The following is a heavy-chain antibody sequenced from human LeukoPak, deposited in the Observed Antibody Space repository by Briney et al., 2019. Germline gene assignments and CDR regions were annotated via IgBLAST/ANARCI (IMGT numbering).Heavy chain of an antibody. CDR2: IYYSGST. D-gene: IGHD1-26*01. V-gene: IGHV4-39*07. J-gene: IGHJ3*02. Sequence: SETLSLTCTVSGGSISSSSYYWGWIRQPPGKGLEWIGSIYYSGSTYYNPSLKSRVTISVDTSKNQFSLKLSSVTAADTAVYYCARDFGSYSVYSGSYLYAFDIWGQGTMVTVSS. CDR3: ARDFGSYSVYSGSYLYAFDI. CDR1: GGSISSSSYY.